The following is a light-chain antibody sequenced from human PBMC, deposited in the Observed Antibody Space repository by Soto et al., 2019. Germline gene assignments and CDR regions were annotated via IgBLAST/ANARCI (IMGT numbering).Light chain of an antibody. Sequence: EVVLTQSPGTVSLSPGERVTLSCRASQSVISNYLAWFQQRPGQAPRLLIYAASSRATGIPDRFSGSGSWTDFTLSISRPEPVDFAVYYCQQYGSSLTWTFGQGTKVEIK. V-gene: IGKV3-20*01. CDR2: AAS. CDR3: QQYGSSLTWT. J-gene: IGKJ1*01. CDR1: QSVISNY.